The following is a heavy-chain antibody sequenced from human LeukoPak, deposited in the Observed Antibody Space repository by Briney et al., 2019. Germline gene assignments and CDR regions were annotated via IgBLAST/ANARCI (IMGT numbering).Heavy chain of an antibody. CDR2: IRYDGSNK. CDR1: GFTFSSYG. Sequence: PRGSLRLSCAASGFTFSSYGMHWVRQAPGKGLEWVAFIRYDGSNKYYADSVKGRFTISRDNSKNTLYLQMNSLRAEDTAVYYCAKDVDYDLHAFDIWGQGTMVTVSS. CDR3: AKDVDYDLHAFDI. D-gene: IGHD3-22*01. J-gene: IGHJ3*02. V-gene: IGHV3-30*02.